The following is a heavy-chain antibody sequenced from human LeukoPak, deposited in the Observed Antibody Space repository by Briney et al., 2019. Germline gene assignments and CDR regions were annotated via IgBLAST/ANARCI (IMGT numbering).Heavy chain of an antibody. CDR1: GGSVRSDAFY. Sequence: LSETLSLTCTVSGGSVRSDAFYWGWIRQPPGKGLEWIGSVYYTGSIYHNPSLKSRVTMSVDTSKNQFSLNLSSVTAADTALYYCARIPVTVVGSATTYYFDSWGQGTLVIVSS. D-gene: IGHD2-15*01. J-gene: IGHJ4*02. V-gene: IGHV4-39*01. CDR2: VYYTGSI. CDR3: ARIPVTVVGSATTYYFDS.